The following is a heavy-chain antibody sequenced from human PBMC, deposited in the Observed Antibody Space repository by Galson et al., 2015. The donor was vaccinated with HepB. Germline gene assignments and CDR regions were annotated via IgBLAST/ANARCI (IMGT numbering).Heavy chain of an antibody. Sequence: SLRLSCAASGFTVSSNYMSWVRQAPGKGLEWVSVIYSGGSTYYADSVKGRFTISRDNSKNTLYLQMNSLRAEDTAVYYCARVPPAVAGLYYYYGMDVWGQGTTVTVSS. V-gene: IGHV3-53*01. D-gene: IGHD6-19*01. CDR2: IYSGGST. CDR3: ARVPPAVAGLYYYYGMDV. J-gene: IGHJ6*02. CDR1: GFTVSSNY.